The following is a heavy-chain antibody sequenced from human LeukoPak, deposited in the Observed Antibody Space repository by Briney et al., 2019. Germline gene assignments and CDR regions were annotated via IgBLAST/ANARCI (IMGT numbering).Heavy chain of an antibody. D-gene: IGHD6-19*01. J-gene: IGHJ6*02. V-gene: IGHV3-7*01. CDR2: IKQDGSEK. Sequence: GGSLRLSCAASGFTFSSYWMSWVRQAPGKGLEWVANIKQDGSEKYYVDSVKGRFTISRDNAKNSLYLQMNSLRAEDTAVYYCARDSSGWYRSYYYYGMDVWGQGTTVTVSS. CDR1: GFTFSSYW. CDR3: ARDSSGWYRSYYYYGMDV.